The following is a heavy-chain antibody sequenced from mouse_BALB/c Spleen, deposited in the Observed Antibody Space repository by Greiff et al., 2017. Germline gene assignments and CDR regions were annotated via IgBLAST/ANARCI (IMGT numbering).Heavy chain of an antibody. V-gene: IGHV1-37*01. CDR3: GRGDGSSYAWFAY. CDR1: GYSFTGYF. J-gene: IGHJ3*01. CDR2: INPYNGDT. Sequence: EVQLQQSGPELVKPGASVKMSCKASGYSFTGYFMNWVKQSHGKSLEWIGRINPYNGDTFYNQKFQGKATLTVDKSSSTAHMELLSLTSEDSAVYYCGRGDGSSYAWFAYWGQGTLVTVSA. D-gene: IGHD1-1*01.